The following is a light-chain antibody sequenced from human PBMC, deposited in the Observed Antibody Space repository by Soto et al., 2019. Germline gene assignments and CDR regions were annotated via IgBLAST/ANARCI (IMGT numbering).Light chain of an antibody. Sequence: QSALTQPRSVSGSPGQSVTLSCTGTSRDVGGYDFVSWYQQHPGEAPQLLIYSNNQRPSGVPDRFSGYKSGTSASLAISGLQAEAEADYYCAAWEDRRNGVVFGGGTKLTVL. CDR2: SNN. J-gene: IGLJ2*01. V-gene: IGLV2-11*01. CDR3: AAWEDRRNGVV. CDR1: SRDVGGYDF.